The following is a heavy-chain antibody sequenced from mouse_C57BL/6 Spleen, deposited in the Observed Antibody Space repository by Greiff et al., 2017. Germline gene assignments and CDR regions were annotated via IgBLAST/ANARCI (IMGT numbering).Heavy chain of an antibody. CDR1: GYTFTSYW. D-gene: IGHD3-3*01. J-gene: IGHJ4*01. V-gene: IGHV1-50*01. CDR2: INPSDSYT. CDR3: ESPSRDETRDAMDY. Sequence: QVQLQQPGAELVKPGASVKLSCKASGYTFTSYWMQWVKQRPGQGLEWIGEINPSDSYTNYKHKFKGKATLTVDTSSTTANLQLSSLTSEDSEVYFCESPSRDETRDAMDYWGQGTSVTVSS.